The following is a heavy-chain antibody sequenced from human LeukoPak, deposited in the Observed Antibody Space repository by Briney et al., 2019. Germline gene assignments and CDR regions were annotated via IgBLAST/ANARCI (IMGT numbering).Heavy chain of an antibody. D-gene: IGHD4-17*01. Sequence: PGGSLRLSCAASGFTVSSNYMSWVRQAPGKGLEWVSVIYSGGSTYYADSVKGRFTISRDNSKNTLYLQMNSLRAEDTAVYYCARDLRSPEEDTVTPDCYYYYGMDVWGQGTTVTVSS. CDR2: IYSGGST. V-gene: IGHV3-66*01. CDR1: GFTVSSNY. CDR3: ARDLRSPEEDTVTPDCYYYYGMDV. J-gene: IGHJ6*02.